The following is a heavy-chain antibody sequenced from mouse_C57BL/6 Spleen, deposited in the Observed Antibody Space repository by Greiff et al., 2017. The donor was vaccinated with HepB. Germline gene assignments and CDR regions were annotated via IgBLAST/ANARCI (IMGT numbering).Heavy chain of an antibody. V-gene: IGHV1-82*01. CDR2: IYPGDGDT. D-gene: IGHD3-2*02. CDR1: GYAFSSSW. J-gene: IGHJ3*01. CDR3: ARDSSGYLFAY. Sequence: VMLVESGPELVKPGASVKISCKASGYAFSSSWMNWVKQRPGKGLEWIGRIYPGDGDTNYNGKFKGKATLTADKSSSTAYMQLSSLTSEDSAVYFCARDSSGYLFAYWGQGTLVTVSA.